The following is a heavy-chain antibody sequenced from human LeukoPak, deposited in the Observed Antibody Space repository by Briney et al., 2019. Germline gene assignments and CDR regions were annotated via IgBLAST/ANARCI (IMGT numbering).Heavy chain of an antibody. CDR3: ACTDYSSSPFDY. J-gene: IGHJ4*02. D-gene: IGHD6-6*01. CDR1: GGSIGGYY. Sequence: SETLSLTCTVSGGSIGGYYWNWIRQPAGKGLEYIGRIYTSGSTNYNPSLRSRVTISVDTSKNQFSLKLSSVTAADKAVYYCACTDYSSSPFDYWGQGILVTVSS. V-gene: IGHV4-4*07. CDR2: IYTSGST.